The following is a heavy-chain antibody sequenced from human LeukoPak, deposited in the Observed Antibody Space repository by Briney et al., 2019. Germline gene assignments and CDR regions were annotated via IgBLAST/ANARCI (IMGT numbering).Heavy chain of an antibody. D-gene: IGHD6-13*01. Sequence: SETLSLTCAVYGGSFSGYYWSWIRQPPGRGLEGMGDINHSGCTKYNTSPKSRVTISVDTSKNQFSLKLSSVTAADTAVYYCARGSYTGVSTPHGSYYMDVWGKGTTVTVSS. CDR1: GGSFSGYY. CDR3: ARGSYTGVSTPHGSYYMDV. CDR2: INHSGCT. J-gene: IGHJ6*03. V-gene: IGHV4-34*01.